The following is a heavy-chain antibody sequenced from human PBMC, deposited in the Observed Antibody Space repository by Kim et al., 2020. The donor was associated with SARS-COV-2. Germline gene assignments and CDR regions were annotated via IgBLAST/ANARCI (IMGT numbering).Heavy chain of an antibody. V-gene: IGHV3-48*02. J-gene: IGHJ2*01. CDR2: ISSSSSTI. Sequence: GGSLRLSCAASGFTFSSYSMNWVRQAPGKGLEWVSYISSSSSTIYYADSVKGRSTISRDNAKNSLYLQMNSLRDEDTAVYYCARSTGYSSGWFYWYFDLWGRGTLVTVSS. CDR3: ARSTGYSSGWFYWYFDL. CDR1: GFTFSSYS. D-gene: IGHD6-19*01.